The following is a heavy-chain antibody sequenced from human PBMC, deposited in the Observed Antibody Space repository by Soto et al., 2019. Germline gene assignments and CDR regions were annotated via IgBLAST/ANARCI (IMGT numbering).Heavy chain of an antibody. Sequence: GGSLRLSCAASGFTFSSYAMSWVHQAPGKGLEWVSAISGSGGRTYYADSVKGRFTISRDNSKNTLYLQMNSLRAEDTAVYYCAKGWVLWFGEPLVNGMDVWGQGTTVTVSS. J-gene: IGHJ6*02. CDR2: ISGSGGRT. D-gene: IGHD3-10*01. CDR1: GFTFSSYA. CDR3: AKGWVLWFGEPLVNGMDV. V-gene: IGHV3-23*01.